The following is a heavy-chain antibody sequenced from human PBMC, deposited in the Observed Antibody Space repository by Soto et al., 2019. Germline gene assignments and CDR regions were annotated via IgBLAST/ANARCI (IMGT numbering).Heavy chain of an antibody. V-gene: IGHV4-31*03. Sequence: QVQLQESGPGLVKPSQTLSLTCTVSGGSISSGGYYWSWIRQHPGKGLEWIGYMYYSGSTQYNPSLRIRVTKSVDTSKNQFSLKLSSVTAADTAGYYCARHRGGNGYYLYFDSWGQGTLVTVSS. J-gene: IGHJ4*02. CDR2: MYYSGST. D-gene: IGHD3-3*01. CDR3: ARHRGGNGYYLYFDS. CDR1: GGSISSGGYY.